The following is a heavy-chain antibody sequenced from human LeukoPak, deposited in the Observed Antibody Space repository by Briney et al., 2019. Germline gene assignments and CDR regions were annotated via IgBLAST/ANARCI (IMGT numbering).Heavy chain of an antibody. J-gene: IGHJ2*01. D-gene: IGHD2-15*01. V-gene: IGHV4-59*12. CDR3: ARRHCSGGNCYPWYFDL. CDR1: GGSISTYY. CDR2: IYYSGST. Sequence: SETLSLTCTVSGGSISTYYWSWIRQPPGQGLEWIGYIYYSGSTNYNPSLKSRVTISLDTSKNQFSLKLSSVTAADTAVYYCARRHCSGGNCYPWYFDLWGRGTLVIVSS.